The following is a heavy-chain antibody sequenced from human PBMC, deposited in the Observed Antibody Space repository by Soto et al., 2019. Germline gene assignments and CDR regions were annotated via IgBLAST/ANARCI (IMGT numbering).Heavy chain of an antibody. D-gene: IGHD6-13*01. V-gene: IGHV4-59*12. J-gene: IGHJ5*02. Sequence: SETLSLTCAVSGDSISSYYCMWIRQPPGKGLEWIGYIYYSGSTNYNASLKSRVTISVDTSKNQFSLKLSSVTAADTAVYYCARSPPRVGAAAGRKGWFDPWGQGTLVTVSS. CDR2: IYYSGST. CDR3: ARSPPRVGAAAGRKGWFDP. CDR1: GDSISSYY.